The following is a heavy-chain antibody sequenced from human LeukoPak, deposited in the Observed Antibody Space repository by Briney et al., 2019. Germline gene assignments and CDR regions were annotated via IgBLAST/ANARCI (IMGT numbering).Heavy chain of an antibody. CDR1: GGSISSGGYY. CDR3: ARDWGNWNFGHPHAFDI. J-gene: IGHJ3*02. V-gene: IGHV4-30-2*01. CDR2: IYHSGST. D-gene: IGHD1-7*01. Sequence: PSETLSLTCTVSGGSISSGGYYWSWIRQPPGKGLEWIGYIYHSGSTYYNPSLKSRVTISVDRSKNQFSLKLSSVTAADTAVYYCARDWGNWNFGHPHAFDIWGQGTMVTVSS.